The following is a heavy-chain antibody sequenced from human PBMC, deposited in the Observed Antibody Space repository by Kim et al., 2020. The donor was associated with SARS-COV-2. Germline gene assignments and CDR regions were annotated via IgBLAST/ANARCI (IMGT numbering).Heavy chain of an antibody. CDR2: IYYSGST. V-gene: IGHV4-31*03. CDR1: GGSISSGGYY. Sequence: SETLSLTCTVSGGSISSGGYYWSWIRQHPGKGLEWIGYIYYSGSTYYNPSLKSRVTISVDTSKNQFSLKLSSVTAADTAVYYCARDLRGAFDIWGQGTMVTLSS. CDR3: ARDLRGAFDI. J-gene: IGHJ3*02. D-gene: IGHD3-16*01.